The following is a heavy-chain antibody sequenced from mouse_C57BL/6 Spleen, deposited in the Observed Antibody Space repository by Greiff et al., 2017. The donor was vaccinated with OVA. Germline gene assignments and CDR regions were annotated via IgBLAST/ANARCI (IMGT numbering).Heavy chain of an antibody. CDR1: GYTFTDYE. Sequence: QVQLKQSGAELVRPGASVTLSCKASGYTFTDYEMHWVKQTPVHGLEWIGAIDPETGGTAYNQKFKGKAILTADKSSSTAYMELRSLTSEDSAVYYCTNYDYDEGAWFAYWGQGTLVTVSA. CDR3: TNYDYDEGAWFAY. V-gene: IGHV1-15*01. D-gene: IGHD2-4*01. CDR2: IDPETGGT. J-gene: IGHJ3*01.